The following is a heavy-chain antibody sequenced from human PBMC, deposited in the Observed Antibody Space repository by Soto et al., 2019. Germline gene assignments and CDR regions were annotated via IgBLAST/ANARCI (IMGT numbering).Heavy chain of an antibody. CDR1: GGTFSSYA. D-gene: IGHD2-15*01. J-gene: IGHJ4*02. V-gene: IGHV1-69*06. Sequence: SVKVSCKASGGTFSSYAISWVRQAPGQGLEWMGGIIPIFGTANYAQKFQGRVTITADKSTSTAYMELSSLRSEDTAVYYCASLPLGYCSGGSCYGPLRPYCDCWGQGTLVTVSS. CDR2: IIPIFGTA. CDR3: ASLPLGYCSGGSCYGPLRPYCDC.